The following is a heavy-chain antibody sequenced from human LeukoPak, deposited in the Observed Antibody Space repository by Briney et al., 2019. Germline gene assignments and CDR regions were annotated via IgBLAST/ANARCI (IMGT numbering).Heavy chain of an antibody. Sequence: QPGGSLRLSFTASGFPFSAYAMMWVRQAPGKGPEGVSAIGGGGGSAFYADSVKGRFTISRDNSKYTLFLQMNSLRAEDTAVYYCARDPNGDYIGAFDMWGPGTMVTVSS. CDR2: IGGGGGSA. CDR1: GFPFSAYA. V-gene: IGHV3-23*01. J-gene: IGHJ3*02. D-gene: IGHD4-17*01. CDR3: ARDPNGDYIGAFDM.